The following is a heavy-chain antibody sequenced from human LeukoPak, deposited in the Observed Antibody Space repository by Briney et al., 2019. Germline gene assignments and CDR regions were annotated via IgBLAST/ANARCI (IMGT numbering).Heavy chain of an antibody. J-gene: IGHJ4*02. CDR2: ISDDGSNK. CDR1: GFTFSSYA. Sequence: GGSLRLSCAASGFTFSSYAMHWVRQAPGKGLGWVAVISDDGSNKYYADSVKGRFPSSRDNSKTTLYLEMNSLRAEDTAVYYCARGTWESNTTAAGGFDYWGQGTLVTVSS. CDR3: ARGTWESNTTAAGGFDY. V-gene: IGHV3-30-3*01. D-gene: IGHD6-13*01.